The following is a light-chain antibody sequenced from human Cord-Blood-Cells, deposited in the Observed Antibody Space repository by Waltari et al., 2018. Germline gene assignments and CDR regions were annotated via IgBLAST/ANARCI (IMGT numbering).Light chain of an antibody. V-gene: IGKV3-15*01. J-gene: IGKJ1*01. CDR3: QQYNNWWT. Sequence: ELVMTQSPATLSVSPGERATLSCRASRSVSSNLAWYQQKPGQAPRLLIYGASTRATGSPARFSGSGSGTEFTLTISSLQSEDFAVYYCQQYNNWWTFGQGTKVEIK. CDR2: GAS. CDR1: RSVSSN.